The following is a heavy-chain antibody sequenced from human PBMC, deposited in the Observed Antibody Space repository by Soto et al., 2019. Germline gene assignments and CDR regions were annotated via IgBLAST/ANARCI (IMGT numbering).Heavy chain of an antibody. Sequence: QITLKESGPTMVKPTQTLTLTCTFSGFSLSTIGEGVGWIRQPPGKALEWLALIFWNGDQLYSPSLANRLTITKDTSRNLVVLTVTNVDPVDTATYLCAPHTAYDGDAFDFWGRGVVVAVSS. CDR3: APHTAYDGDAFDF. CDR2: IFWNGDQ. J-gene: IGHJ3*01. V-gene: IGHV2-5*01. CDR1: GFSLSTIGEG. D-gene: IGHD5-18*01.